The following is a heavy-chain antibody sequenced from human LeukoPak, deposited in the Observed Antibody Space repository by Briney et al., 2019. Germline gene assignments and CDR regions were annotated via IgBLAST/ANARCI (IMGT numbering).Heavy chain of an antibody. CDR1: GFAFNTYN. J-gene: IGHJ3*02. D-gene: IGHD3-22*01. CDR2: ISSSSSTI. CDR3: TRVGRSGYTSDI. Sequence: GGSLTLSCLASGFAFNTYNINWLRQSPGKGLESVSYISSSSSTIYYADSVTGRFTVSRDNGDNSVYLQMDRLRAEDTAVYYCTRVGRSGYTSDIWGQGTMVSVSS. V-gene: IGHV3-48*04.